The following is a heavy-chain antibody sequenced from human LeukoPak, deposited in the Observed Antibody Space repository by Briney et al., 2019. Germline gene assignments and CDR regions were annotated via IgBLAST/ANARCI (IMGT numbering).Heavy chain of an antibody. CDR2: IYYSGST. Sequence: PSETLSLTCTVSGGSISSHYWSWIRQPPGKGLEWIGYIYYSGSTNYNPSLKSRVTISVDTSKNQFSLKLSSVTAADTAVYYCARSPPAKGFYYFDYWGQGTLVTVSS. J-gene: IGHJ4*02. CDR1: GGSISSHY. V-gene: IGHV4-59*08. CDR3: ARSPPAKGFYYFDY.